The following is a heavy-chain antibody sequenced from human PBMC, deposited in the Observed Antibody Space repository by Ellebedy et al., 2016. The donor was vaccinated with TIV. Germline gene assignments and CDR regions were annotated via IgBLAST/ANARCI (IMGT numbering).Heavy chain of an antibody. J-gene: IGHJ4*02. CDR3: TTSQRSVFDY. Sequence: GESLKISXAASGFTFNNAWMSWVRQAPGKGLEWIGRIKSEADGGTMYYAAPVKGRFTISRDDSKNTVYLQMNSLKTEDTAVYYCTTSQRSVFDYWGQGTLVTVSS. CDR1: GFTFNNAW. CDR2: IKSEADGGTM. V-gene: IGHV3-15*01.